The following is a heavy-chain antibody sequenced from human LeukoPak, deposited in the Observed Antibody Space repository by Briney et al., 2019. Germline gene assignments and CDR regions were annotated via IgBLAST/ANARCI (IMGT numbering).Heavy chain of an antibody. V-gene: IGHV1-2*02. CDR3: ARDTEYLAAAGSYYYYGMDV. CDR1: GYTFTGYY. CDR2: INPNSGGT. Sequence: GASVKVSCKASGYTFTGYYMHWVRQAPGQWLEGMGWINPNSGGTNYAQKFQGRVTMTRDTSISTAYMELSRLRSDDTAVYYCARDTEYLAAAGSYYYYGMDVWGQGTTVTVSS. D-gene: IGHD6-13*01. J-gene: IGHJ6*01.